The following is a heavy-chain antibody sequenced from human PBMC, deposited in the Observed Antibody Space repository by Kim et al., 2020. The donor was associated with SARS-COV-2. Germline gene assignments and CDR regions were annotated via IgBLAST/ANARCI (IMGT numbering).Heavy chain of an antibody. D-gene: IGHD5-12*01. J-gene: IGHJ5*02. V-gene: IGHV4-39*01. CDR3: ARLLFGVVATT. CDR2: ST. Sequence: STYYNPALKSRVTISVDTSKHQFSLKLSSVTAADTAVYYCARLLFGVVATTWGQGTLVTVSS.